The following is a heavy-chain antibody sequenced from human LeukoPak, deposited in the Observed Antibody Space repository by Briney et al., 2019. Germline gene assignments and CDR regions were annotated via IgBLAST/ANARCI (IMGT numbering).Heavy chain of an antibody. CDR2: ISSSSSYT. V-gene: IGHV3-11*06. J-gene: IGHJ4*02. D-gene: IGHD6-19*01. CDR1: GFTFSDYY. Sequence: GGSLRLSCAASGFTFSDYYMSWIRQAPGKGLERVSYISSSSSYTNYADSVKGRFTISRDNAKNSLYLQMNSLRAEDTAVYYCARVGSSGWRYFDYWGQGTLVTVSS. CDR3: ARVGSSGWRYFDY.